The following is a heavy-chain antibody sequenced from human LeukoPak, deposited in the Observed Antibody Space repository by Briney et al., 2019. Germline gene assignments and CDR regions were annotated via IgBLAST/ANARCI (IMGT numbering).Heavy chain of an antibody. CDR3: VRDQGRVVVPAAIRYFDY. CDR2: ISSSGTSI. J-gene: IGHJ4*02. CDR1: GFTFSTYE. D-gene: IGHD2-2*01. Sequence: GGSLRLSCAASGFTFSTYEMNWVRQAPGKGLEWISYISSSGTSIYYADSVKGRFTISRDNSKNSLYLQMNSLGAEDTAVYFCVRDQGRVVVPAAIRYFDYWGQGTLVTVSS. V-gene: IGHV3-48*03.